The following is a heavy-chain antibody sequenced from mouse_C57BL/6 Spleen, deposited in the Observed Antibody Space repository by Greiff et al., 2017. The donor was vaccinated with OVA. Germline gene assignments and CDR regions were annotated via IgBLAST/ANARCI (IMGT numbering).Heavy chain of an antibody. CDR1: GFTFSSYA. Sequence: DVQLVESGAGLVKPGGSLKLSCAASGFTFSSYAMSWVRQTPEKRLEWVAYISSGGDYIYYADTVKGRFTISRDNARNTLYLQMSSLKSEDTAMYYCTREGDYDPYYFDYWGQGTTLTVSS. V-gene: IGHV5-9-1*02. D-gene: IGHD2-4*01. CDR3: TREGDYDPYYFDY. CDR2: ISSGGDYI. J-gene: IGHJ2*01.